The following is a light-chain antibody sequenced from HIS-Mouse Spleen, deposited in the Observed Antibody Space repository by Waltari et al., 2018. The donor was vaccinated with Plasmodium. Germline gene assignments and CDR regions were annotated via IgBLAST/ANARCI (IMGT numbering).Light chain of an antibody. Sequence: SYELTQPPSVAVSPGQTARTTLPGDALPKHYAFWYQQKPGQAPVLVIYKDSGRPSGIPERFSGSSSGTTVTLTISGVQAEDEADYYCQSADSSGTYVFGTGTKVTVL. CDR1: ALPKHY. J-gene: IGLJ1*01. V-gene: IGLV3-25*03. CDR3: QSADSSGTYV. CDR2: KDS.